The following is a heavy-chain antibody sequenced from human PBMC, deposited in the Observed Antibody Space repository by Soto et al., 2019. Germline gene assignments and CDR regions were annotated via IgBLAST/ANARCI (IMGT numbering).Heavy chain of an antibody. D-gene: IGHD3-10*01. V-gene: IGHV3-30*04. CDR1: GLRSNDYA. CDR3: ARDRYGSGSYYNLFDY. CDR2: ISYDGNNK. Sequence: GGSLRLSCATSGLRSNDYAIPWVRQAPGKGLEWVALISYDGNNKYYADSVKGRVTISRDNSKNTLYLQMNSLRHEDTAIYYCARDRYGSGSYYNLFDYWG. J-gene: IGHJ4*01.